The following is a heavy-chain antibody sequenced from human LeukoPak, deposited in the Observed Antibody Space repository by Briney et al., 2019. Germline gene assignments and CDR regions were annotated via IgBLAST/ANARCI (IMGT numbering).Heavy chain of an antibody. Sequence: SETLSLTCAVYGGSFSGYYWSWIRQPPGKGLEWIGEINHSGSTNYNPSLKSRVTISVDTSKNQFSLKLSSVTAADTAVYYCARSRAGTWSYFDYWGQGTLVTVSS. J-gene: IGHJ4*02. CDR2: INHSGST. V-gene: IGHV4-34*01. CDR1: GGSFSGYY. D-gene: IGHD3-10*01. CDR3: ARSRAGTWSYFDY.